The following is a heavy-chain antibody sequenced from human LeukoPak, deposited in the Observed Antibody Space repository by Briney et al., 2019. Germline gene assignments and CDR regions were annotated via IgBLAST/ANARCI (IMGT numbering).Heavy chain of an antibody. Sequence: PSETLSLTCTVSGYFISSGYYWGWIRQPPGKGLEWIGSIYNSGSTYYNPSLKSRVSISIDTSKNQFSLNLRSVTAADTAVYYCARHYVWGSHNWFDPWGQGTLVTVSS. D-gene: IGHD3-16*01. J-gene: IGHJ5*02. CDR1: GYFISSGYY. V-gene: IGHV4-38-2*02. CDR3: ARHYVWGSHNWFDP. CDR2: IYNSGST.